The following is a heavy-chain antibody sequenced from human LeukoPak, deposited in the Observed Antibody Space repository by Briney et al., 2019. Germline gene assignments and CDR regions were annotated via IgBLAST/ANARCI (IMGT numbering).Heavy chain of an antibody. J-gene: IGHJ4*02. Sequence: GGSLRLSCAASGFIFSSYGMHWVRQAPRKGLEWVAFIQYDGSNQYYADSVKGRFTISRDNSKNTLHMQMNSLRAEDTAVYYCAKVPSWYCSGGSCYHLDYWGQGTLVTVSS. CDR1: GFIFSSYG. CDR3: AKVPSWYCSGGSCYHLDY. CDR2: IQYDGSNQ. V-gene: IGHV3-30*02. D-gene: IGHD2-15*01.